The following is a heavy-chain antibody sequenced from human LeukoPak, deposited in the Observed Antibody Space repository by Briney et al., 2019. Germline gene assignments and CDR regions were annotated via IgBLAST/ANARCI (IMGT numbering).Heavy chain of an antibody. J-gene: IGHJ5*02. CDR3: ASNLSGSYYNWFDP. CDR2: IYYSGST. CDR1: GGSVSSGSYY. D-gene: IGHD1-26*01. Sequence: SETLSLTCTVSGGSVSSGSYYWSWIRQPPGKGLEWIGYIYYSGSTNYNPSLKSRVTISVDTSKNQFSLKLSSVTAADTAVYDCASNLSGSYYNWFDPWGQGTLVTVSS. V-gene: IGHV4-61*01.